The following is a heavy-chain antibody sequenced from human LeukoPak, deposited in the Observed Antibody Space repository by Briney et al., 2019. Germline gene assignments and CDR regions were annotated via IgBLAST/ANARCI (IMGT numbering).Heavy chain of an antibody. CDR3: ARVAVSRSDYYDSRPLDY. CDR2: IYYSGST. CDR1: GGSISSSSYY. D-gene: IGHD3-22*01. J-gene: IGHJ4*02. Sequence: SETLSLTCTVSGGSISSSSYYWGWIRQPPGKGLEWIGSIYYSGSTYYKPSLKSRVTISVDTSKNQFSLKLSSVTAADTAVYYCARVAVSRSDYYDSRPLDYWGQGTLVTVSS. V-gene: IGHV4-39*07.